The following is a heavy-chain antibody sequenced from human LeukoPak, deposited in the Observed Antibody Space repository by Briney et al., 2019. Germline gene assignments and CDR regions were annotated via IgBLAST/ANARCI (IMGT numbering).Heavy chain of an antibody. Sequence: GRSLRLSCAASGFTFSSYGMHWVRQAPGKGLEWVAVISYDGSNKYYADSVKGRFTISRDNSKNTLYLQMNSLRAEDTAVYYCAKGRGQWLEDDAFDIWGQGTMVTVSS. V-gene: IGHV3-30*18. CDR3: AKGRGQWLEDDAFDI. J-gene: IGHJ3*02. D-gene: IGHD6-19*01. CDR2: ISYDGSNK. CDR1: GFTFSSYG.